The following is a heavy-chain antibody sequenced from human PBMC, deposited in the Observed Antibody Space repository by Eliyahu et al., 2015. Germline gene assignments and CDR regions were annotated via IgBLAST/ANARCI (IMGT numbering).Heavy chain of an antibody. V-gene: IGHV3-7*03. J-gene: IGHJ4*02. Sequence: EVQXVESGGGXVQPGGSXRLSXAAXGFTFSNYWMSWVRQAPGKGLEWVANIKQDGSEKYYVDSVKGRFTISRDNAKNSLYLQMNSLRAEDTAVYYCARDLSEFDCWGQGTLVTVSS. CDR2: IKQDGSEK. CDR3: ARDLSEFDC. D-gene: IGHD1-14*01. CDR1: GFTFSNYW.